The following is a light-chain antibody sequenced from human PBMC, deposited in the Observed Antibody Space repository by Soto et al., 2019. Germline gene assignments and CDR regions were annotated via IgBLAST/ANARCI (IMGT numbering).Light chain of an antibody. Sequence: DIQMTQSPSSLSASVGDRITITCRASQSLGDYLNWYQQKPGMPPKLLIYRTSSVQSGVPSRCSASGSGTHFTLTITGLRPEDFATYFCQQGQATPYAFGQGT. CDR2: RTS. V-gene: IGKV1-39*01. CDR1: QSLGDY. CDR3: QQGQATPYA. J-gene: IGKJ2*01.